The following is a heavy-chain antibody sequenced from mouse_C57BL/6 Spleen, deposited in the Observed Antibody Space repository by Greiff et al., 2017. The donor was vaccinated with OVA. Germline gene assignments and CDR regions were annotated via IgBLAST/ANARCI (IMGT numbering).Heavy chain of an antibody. CDR3: VREGDGYYSYYYAMDY. CDR1: GFSFNSYA. Sequence: GGGLVQPKGSLKLSCAASGFSFNSYAMNWVRQAPGKGLEWVARIRSKSNNYATYYADSVKDRFTISRDDSESMLYLQMNNLKTEDTAMYYCVREGDGYYSYYYAMDYWGQGTSVTVSS. D-gene: IGHD2-3*01. CDR2: IRSKSNNYAT. J-gene: IGHJ4*01. V-gene: IGHV10-1*01.